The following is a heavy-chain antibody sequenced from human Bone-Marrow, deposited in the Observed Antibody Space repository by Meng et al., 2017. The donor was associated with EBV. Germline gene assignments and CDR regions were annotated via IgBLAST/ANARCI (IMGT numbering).Heavy chain of an antibody. CDR2: IFYSGST. Sequence: VQLQESGPGLVKPSETLSLTGGVSGGSVSSGDYYWNWLRQPPGKGLEWVGSIFYSGSTNYNPSLKSRVSIALNASENQFSLQLSSVTAADSAVYYCARHGNWNGRAFDFWGQGTLVTVSS. CDR3: ARHGNWNGRAFDF. V-gene: IGHV4-61*08. D-gene: IGHD1-1*01. CDR1: GGSVSSGDYY. J-gene: IGHJ4*02.